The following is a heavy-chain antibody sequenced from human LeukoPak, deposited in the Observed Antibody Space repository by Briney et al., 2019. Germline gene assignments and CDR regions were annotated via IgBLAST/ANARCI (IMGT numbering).Heavy chain of an antibody. CDR2: ISSSSSYI. CDR3: ARGLDWGY. Sequence: PGGSLRLSCAASGFTFSSYAMHWVRQAPGKGLEWVSSISSSSSYIYYADSVKGRFTISRDNAKNSLYLQMNNLRAEDTAVYHCARGLDWGYWGQGTLVTVSS. V-gene: IGHV3-21*01. J-gene: IGHJ4*02. CDR1: GFTFSSYA. D-gene: IGHD3-16*01.